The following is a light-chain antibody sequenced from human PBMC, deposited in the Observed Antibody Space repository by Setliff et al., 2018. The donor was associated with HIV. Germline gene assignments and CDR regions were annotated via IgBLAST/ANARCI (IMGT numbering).Light chain of an antibody. CDR3: SSYTGSNTYI. CDR1: SSDVGDYNY. J-gene: IGLJ1*01. Sequence: QSALTQPASVSGSPRPSITISCTGTSSDVGDYNYVSWSQQHPGKAPKLMIYDVSKRPAGVSNRFSGAKSGNTASLTISGPQAEDEADYYCSSYTGSNTYIFGSGTKVTVL. V-gene: IGLV2-14*01. CDR2: DVS.